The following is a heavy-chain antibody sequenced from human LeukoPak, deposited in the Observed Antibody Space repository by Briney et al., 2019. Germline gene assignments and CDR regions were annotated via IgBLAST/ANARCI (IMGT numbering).Heavy chain of an antibody. J-gene: IGHJ4*02. D-gene: IGHD6-19*01. V-gene: IGHV3-30*18. CDR3: VKEQSSGWYWVADH. Sequence: GGSLKLSCDTSGFSLRSCGIHWVRQAPGKGLEWLAVFSYDGSEIHYADSVKGRFTISKDNSKNTLYLQMNSLRVEDTGLYYCVKEQSSGWYWVADHLGRGTLVSVSS. CDR1: GFSLRSCG. CDR2: FSYDGSEI.